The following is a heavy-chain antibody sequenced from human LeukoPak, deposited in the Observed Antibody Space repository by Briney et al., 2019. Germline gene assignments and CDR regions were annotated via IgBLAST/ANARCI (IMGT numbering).Heavy chain of an antibody. D-gene: IGHD5-12*01. V-gene: IGHV3-74*01. CDR1: GFTFSSYW. J-gene: IGHJ4*02. CDR3: ARGGYAAGLFDY. Sequence: TGGSLRLSCAASGFTFSSYWMHWVRQAPGKGLVWVSRINSGGSSTSYADSVKGRFTISRDNAKNSLYLQMNSLRAEDTAVYYCARGGYAAGLFDYWGQGTLVTVSS. CDR2: INSGGSST.